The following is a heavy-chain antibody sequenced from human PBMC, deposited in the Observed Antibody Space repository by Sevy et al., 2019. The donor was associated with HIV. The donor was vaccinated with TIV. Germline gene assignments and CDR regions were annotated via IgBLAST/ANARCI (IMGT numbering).Heavy chain of an antibody. D-gene: IGHD3-22*01. CDR2: ISKDGTNK. CDR1: GFNISPYA. V-gene: IGHV3-30*04. Sequence: GGSLRLSCSASGFNISPYALHWVRQTPGKGLQWLAVISKDGTNKDYADFVKGRLSLSGDNSKNTLYLQMSNLRPEDTAVYYCAKEGYYYDSHSADWFDPWGQGTLVTVSS. J-gene: IGHJ5*02. CDR3: AKEGYYYDSHSADWFDP.